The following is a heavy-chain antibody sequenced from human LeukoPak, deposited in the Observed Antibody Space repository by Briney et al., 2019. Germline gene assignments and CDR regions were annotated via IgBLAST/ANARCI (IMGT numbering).Heavy chain of an antibody. CDR1: GFTFRSYW. Sequence: GGSLRLSCAASGFTFRSYWMSWVRQAPGKGLEWVANIKEDGSEKYYVASVKGRFSISRDNAKNSLYLQMNSLRAEDTAVYYCASGRQLGYWGQGTLVTVSS. V-gene: IGHV3-7*01. D-gene: IGHD3-16*01. J-gene: IGHJ4*02. CDR3: ASGRQLGY. CDR2: IKEDGSEK.